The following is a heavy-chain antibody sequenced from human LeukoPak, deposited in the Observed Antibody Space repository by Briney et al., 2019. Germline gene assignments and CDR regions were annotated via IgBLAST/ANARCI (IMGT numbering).Heavy chain of an antibody. J-gene: IGHJ4*02. CDR3: AKDILTSYNYGFFDY. Sequence: GGSLRLSCAASGFTFSSYGMHWVRQAPGKGLEWVAFIRYDGSNKYYADSVRGRFTISRDNSKNTLYLQMNSLTTEDTAVYSCAKDILTSYNYGFFDYCGQGTLVTVSS. D-gene: IGHD3-10*01. V-gene: IGHV3-30*02. CDR1: GFTFSSYG. CDR2: IRYDGSNK.